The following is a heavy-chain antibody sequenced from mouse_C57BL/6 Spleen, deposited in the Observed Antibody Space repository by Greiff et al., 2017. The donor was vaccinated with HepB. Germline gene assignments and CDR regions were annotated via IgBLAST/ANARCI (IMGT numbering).Heavy chain of an antibody. CDR2: INPNYGTT. CDR3: ARRYYGSYWYFDV. CDR1: GYSFTDYN. Sequence: EVQLQESGPELVKPSASVKISCKASGYSFTDYNMNWVKQSNGKSLEWIGVINPNYGTTSYNQKFKGKATLTVDQSSSTAYMQLNSLTSEDSAVYYCARRYYGSYWYFDVWGTGTTVTVSS. V-gene: IGHV1-39*01. J-gene: IGHJ1*03. D-gene: IGHD1-1*01.